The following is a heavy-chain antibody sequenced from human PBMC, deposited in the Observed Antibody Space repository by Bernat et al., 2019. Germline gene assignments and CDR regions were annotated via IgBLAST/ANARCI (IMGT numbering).Heavy chain of an antibody. CDR1: GGSISSGSYH. Sequence: QLQLQESGPGLVKPSETLSLTCTVSGGSISSGSYHWGWIRQPPGKGLEWIGSVYYSGSTYYNPSLKSRVTISVDTSKNQFSRKLSSVTAADTAVYYCARRKHHDYWGQGTLVTVSS. CDR2: VYYSGST. CDR3: ARRKHHDY. J-gene: IGHJ4*02. V-gene: IGHV4-39*01.